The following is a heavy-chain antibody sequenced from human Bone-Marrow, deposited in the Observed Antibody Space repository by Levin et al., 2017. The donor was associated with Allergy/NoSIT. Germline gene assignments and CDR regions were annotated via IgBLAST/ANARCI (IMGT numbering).Heavy chain of an antibody. CDR3: ARAFGSLDPFDI. Sequence: LSLTCAASGFTFSNYAMGWVRQVPGKGLDWVSSIRGSDDTTYYADSVRGRFTISRDNSKNTLSLQMSSLRAEDTAIYFCARAFGSLDPFDIWGQGTMVTVSS. D-gene: IGHD2/OR15-2a*01. CDR1: GFTFSNYA. V-gene: IGHV3-23*01. J-gene: IGHJ3*02. CDR2: IRGSDDTT.